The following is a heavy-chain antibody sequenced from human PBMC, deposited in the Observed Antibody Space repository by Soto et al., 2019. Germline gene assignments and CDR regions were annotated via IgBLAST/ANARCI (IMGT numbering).Heavy chain of an antibody. V-gene: IGHV3-11*05. CDR2: IGDSYR. Sequence: QVLLVESGGGLVKPGGTLRLSCAGSGIRLSESYINWIRLTPEKGLAWISYIGDSYRHYAASVRGRFTISRDNVQNSVSLEMTNLRVDDTAIYYCARRRAFGEVEAFDDWGPGTLVTVSS. J-gene: IGHJ3*01. CDR3: ARRRAFGEVEAFDD. CDR1: GIRLSESY. D-gene: IGHD3-16*01.